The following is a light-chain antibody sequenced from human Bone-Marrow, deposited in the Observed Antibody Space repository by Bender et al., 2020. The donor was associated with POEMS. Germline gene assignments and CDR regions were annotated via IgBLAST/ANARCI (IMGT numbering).Light chain of an antibody. Sequence: HSALTQPASVTGSTGQSITISCTGTSSDIGGYNYVSWYQQYPGKAPKLMIYEVTKRPSGVSNRFSGSKSANTASLTISGLQAADEADYYCCSYAGRITFAVFGGGTKLTVL. V-gene: IGLV2-23*02. CDR2: EVT. CDR3: CSYAGRITFAV. J-gene: IGLJ2*01. CDR1: SSDIGGYNY.